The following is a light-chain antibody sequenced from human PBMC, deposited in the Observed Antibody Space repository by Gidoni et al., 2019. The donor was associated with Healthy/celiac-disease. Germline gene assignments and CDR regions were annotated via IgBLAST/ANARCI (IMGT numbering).Light chain of an antibody. CDR2: GAS. CDR1: QSVSSN. Sequence: EIVLTQSPATLSVSPGERATLSCRASQSVSSNLAWYQQKPGQAARLLIYGASTRATGITARFSGSGSGTEFTLTISSLQSEDFAVDYCQQYNNWPLYTFGQGTKLEIK. J-gene: IGKJ2*01. V-gene: IGKV3-15*01. CDR3: QQYNNWPLYT.